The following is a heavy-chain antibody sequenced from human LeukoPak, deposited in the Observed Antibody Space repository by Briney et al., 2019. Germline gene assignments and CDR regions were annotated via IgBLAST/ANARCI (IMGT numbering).Heavy chain of an antibody. D-gene: IGHD3-22*01. CDR3: ARGVRWEYDITGYPVDY. J-gene: IGHJ4*02. V-gene: IGHV3-7*04. CDR2: IKQDGSET. Sequence: GGSLRLSCAASEFTFSNYWMNWVRQAPGKGLEWVANIKQDGSETYYVDSVRSRFTISRDNAKKSLYLQMNSLRAEDTAVYYCARGVRWEYDITGYPVDYWGQGTLVTVSS. CDR1: EFTFSNYW.